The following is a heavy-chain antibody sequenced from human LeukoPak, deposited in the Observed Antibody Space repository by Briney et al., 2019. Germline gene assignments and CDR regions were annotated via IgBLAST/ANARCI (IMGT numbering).Heavy chain of an antibody. V-gene: IGHV4-4*09. CDR2: IYTSGST. CDR1: GGSISSYY. J-gene: IGHJ4*02. Sequence: TSETLSLTCTVSGGSISSYYWSWIRQPPGKGLEWIGYIYTSGSTNYNPSLKSRVTISVDTSKNQLSLKLSSVTAADTAVYYCARSEGGDGYNFGYWGQGTLVTVSS. D-gene: IGHD5-24*01. CDR3: ARSEGGDGYNFGY.